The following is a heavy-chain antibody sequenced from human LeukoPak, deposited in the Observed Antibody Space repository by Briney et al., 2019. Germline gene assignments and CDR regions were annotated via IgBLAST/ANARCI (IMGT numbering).Heavy chain of an antibody. CDR1: GGSISSYY. CDR3: ARVEKGVPIKLGYFQH. V-gene: IGHV4-59*01. CDR2: IYYSGST. D-gene: IGHD3-10*01. J-gene: IGHJ1*01. Sequence: KPSETLSLTCTVSGGSISSYYWSWIRQPPGKGLEWIGYIYYSGSTNYNPSLKSRVTISVDTSKNQFSLKLSSVTAADTAVYYCARVEKGVPIKLGYFQHWGQGTLVTVSS.